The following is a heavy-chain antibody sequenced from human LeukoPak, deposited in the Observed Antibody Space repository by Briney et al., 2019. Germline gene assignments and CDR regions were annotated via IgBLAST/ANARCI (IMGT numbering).Heavy chain of an antibody. Sequence: PGGSLRLSCAASGFTFSSYWMHWVRQAPGKGLVWVSRINSDGTSTTYADSVKGRFTISRDNAKNTLYLQMNSLRAEDTAVFYCARGGLHYYDSSGSLYAFDIWGQGTLVTVSS. CDR2: INSDGTST. D-gene: IGHD3-22*01. V-gene: IGHV3-74*01. CDR1: GFTFSSYW. J-gene: IGHJ3*02. CDR3: ARGGLHYYDSSGSLYAFDI.